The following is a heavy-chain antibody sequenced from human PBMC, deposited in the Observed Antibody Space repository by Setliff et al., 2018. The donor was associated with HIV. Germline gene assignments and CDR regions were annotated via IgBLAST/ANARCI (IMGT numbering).Heavy chain of an antibody. D-gene: IGHD3-22*01. J-gene: IGHJ3*02. CDR1: GGTLSNYV. CDR2: IIPMYNIP. CDR3: ARGVPPDLYYDSSHGYDAFDI. V-gene: IGHV1-69*13. Sequence: GASVKVSCKTSGGTLSNYVITWVRQAPGQGLEWMGMIIPMYNIPAYAQKFQGRVTFTADESTSTAYMELSSLSSEDTAVYYCARGVPPDLYYDSSHGYDAFDIWGQGTMVTVSS.